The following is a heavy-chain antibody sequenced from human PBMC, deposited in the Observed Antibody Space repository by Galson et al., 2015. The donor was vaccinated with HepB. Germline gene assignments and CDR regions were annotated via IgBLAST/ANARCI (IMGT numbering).Heavy chain of an antibody. CDR3: ARDSRLELRLNNYYSYGMTS. CDR1: GYSFTNYG. Sequence: SVKVSCKASGYSFTNYGLSWVRQAPGQEPQWMGWVSGYDGSTNYAPKFQVRVSMTTDKSTDTAYLELRSLRHDDTAVYYCARDSRLELRLNNYYSYGMTSGAKGPRSQSP. CDR2: VSGYDGST. J-gene: IGHJ6*02. V-gene: IGHV1-18*01. D-gene: IGHD1-7*01.